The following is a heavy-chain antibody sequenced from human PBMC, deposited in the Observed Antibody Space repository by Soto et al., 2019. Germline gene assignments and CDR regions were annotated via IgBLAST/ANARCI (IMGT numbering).Heavy chain of an antibody. CDR2: ISAYNRNT. CDR3: ASVITGTTFYYFYGMDV. D-gene: IGHD1-7*01. V-gene: IGHV1-18*01. J-gene: IGHJ6*02. CDR1: GYTFTSYG. Sequence: VQLVLSGAEVKKPGASVKVPCKASGYTFTSYGINWVRQAPGQGLEWMGWISAYNRNTSYAPKLQGRVTMTTDTSTSTAYMAPGSLRSDATSVYYCASVITGTTFYYFYGMDVWGQGTTVTVSS.